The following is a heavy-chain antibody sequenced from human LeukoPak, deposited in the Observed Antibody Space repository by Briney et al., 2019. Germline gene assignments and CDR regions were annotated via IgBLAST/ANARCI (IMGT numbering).Heavy chain of an antibody. J-gene: IGHJ4*02. Sequence: SQTLSLTCAISGDSVSSNSAAWNWIRQSPSRGLEWLGRTYYRSRWYNDYAESVRSRITISPDTSKNQFSLQLNSVTPEDTAVYYCARSISVTHDYWGQGTLVTVSS. CDR1: GDSVSSNSAA. CDR3: ARSISVTHDY. D-gene: IGHD4-17*01. CDR2: TYYRSRWYN. V-gene: IGHV6-1*01.